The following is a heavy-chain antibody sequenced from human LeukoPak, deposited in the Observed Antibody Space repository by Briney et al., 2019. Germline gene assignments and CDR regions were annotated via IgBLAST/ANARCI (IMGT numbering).Heavy chain of an antibody. V-gene: IGHV3-30-3*01. J-gene: IGHJ4*02. CDR3: AEAADTAMVPNHPPYN. CDR1: GFTFSSYA. Sequence: GGSLRLSCAASGFTFSSYAMHWVRQAPGKGLEWVAVISYDGSNKYNADSVKGRFTISRDNSKNTLYLQMNSLRAEDTAVYYCAEAADTAMVPNHPPYNWGQGTLVTVSS. CDR2: ISYDGSNK. D-gene: IGHD5-18*01.